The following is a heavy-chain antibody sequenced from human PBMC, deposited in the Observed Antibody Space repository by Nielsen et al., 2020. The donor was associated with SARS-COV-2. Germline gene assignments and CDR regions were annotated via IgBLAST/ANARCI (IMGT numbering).Heavy chain of an antibody. D-gene: IGHD6-13*01. J-gene: IGHJ4*02. CDR1: GFTVSTNY. CDR2: MYSGGTT. Sequence: GESLKISCAASGFTVSTNYMTWVRQAPGKGLEWVSVMYSGGTTYYADSVKGRFTISRDNAKNTLYLQMNSLRAEDTAVYYCAREMGGSSRHFDYWGQGTLVTVSS. V-gene: IGHV3-66*01. CDR3: AREMGGSSRHFDY.